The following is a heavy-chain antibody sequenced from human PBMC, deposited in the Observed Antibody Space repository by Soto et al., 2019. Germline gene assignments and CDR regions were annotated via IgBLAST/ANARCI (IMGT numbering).Heavy chain of an antibody. V-gene: IGHV5-10-1*01. CDR1: GYSFTSYW. J-gene: IGHJ6*02. CDR2: IDPSDSYT. D-gene: IGHD6-19*01. Sequence: GESLKISCKGSGYSFTSYWISWVRQMPGKGLEWMGRIDPSDSYTNYSPSFQGHVTISADKSISTAYLQWSSLKASDTAMYYCASHSSGWENYYYYGMDVWGQGTTVTV. CDR3: ASHSSGWENYYYYGMDV.